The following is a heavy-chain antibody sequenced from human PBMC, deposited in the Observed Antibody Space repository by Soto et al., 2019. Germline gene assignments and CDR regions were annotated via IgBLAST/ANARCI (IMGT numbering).Heavy chain of an antibody. CDR2: ISYDGGDK. D-gene: IGHD3-10*01. J-gene: IGHJ4*02. CDR3: AKPRYYGSGSYYNLDY. V-gene: IGHV3-30*18. Sequence: QVQLVESGGGVVQPGRSLRLSCAASGFTFSSYGMHWVRQAPGKGLEWVTVISYDGGDKYYTDSVKGRFTIARDDSNNTLYLQMDSLRPEDTAVYYCAKPRYYGSGSYYNLDYWGQGTLVTVSS. CDR1: GFTFSSYG.